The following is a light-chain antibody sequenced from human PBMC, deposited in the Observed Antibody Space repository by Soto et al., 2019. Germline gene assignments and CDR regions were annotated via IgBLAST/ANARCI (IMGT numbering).Light chain of an antibody. Sequence: IVLTQSPDTLSLSAGERATLSCRASQSVGTFLAWYQQKPGQAPRLLISHASNRATGIPPRFSGSGSGTNFTLTIDSLVSEDFRVYYCQQRSDWPLTFGGGTMVE. CDR1: QSVGTF. V-gene: IGKV3-11*01. CDR2: HAS. J-gene: IGKJ4*02. CDR3: QQRSDWPLT.